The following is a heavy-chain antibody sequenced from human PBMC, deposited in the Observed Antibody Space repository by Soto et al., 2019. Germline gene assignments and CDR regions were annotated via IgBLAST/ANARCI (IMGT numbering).Heavy chain of an antibody. D-gene: IGHD4-17*01. CDR1: GFTVSNNY. V-gene: IGHV3-66*01. CDR3: ATRMTTAPY. J-gene: IGHJ4*02. Sequence: GGSLRLSCASSGFTVSNNYLSWVRQAPGKGLQWVSLIYSDGGTDYAESVKGRFTISRDNSKNTLYLQMNSLKAEDTAIYYCATRMTTAPYWGQGTLVTVSS. CDR2: IYSDGGT.